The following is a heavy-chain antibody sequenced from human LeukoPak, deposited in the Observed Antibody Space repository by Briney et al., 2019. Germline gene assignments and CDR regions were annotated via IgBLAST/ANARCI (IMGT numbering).Heavy chain of an antibody. D-gene: IGHD2-15*01. CDR1: GFTFSSYA. V-gene: IGHV3-30-3*01. CDR3: AREKVVASQYYYYGMDV. J-gene: IGHJ6*02. Sequence: GGSLRLSCAASGFTFSSYAMHWVRQAPGKGLEWVAVISYDGSNKYYADSVKGRFTISRDNSKNTLYLQMNSLRAEDTAVYYCAREKVVASQYYYYGMDVWGQGTTVTVSS. CDR2: ISYDGSNK.